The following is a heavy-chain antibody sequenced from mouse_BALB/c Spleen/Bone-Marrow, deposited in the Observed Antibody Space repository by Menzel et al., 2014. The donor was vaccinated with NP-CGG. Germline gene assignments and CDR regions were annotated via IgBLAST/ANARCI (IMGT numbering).Heavy chain of an antibody. Sequence: QVHVKQSGPGLVAPSQSLSIPCTVSGFSLTSYGVSWVRQPPGKGLEWLGVIWGDGSTNYHSALISRLSISKDNSKSQVFLKLNSLQTDDTATYQCAKGEYGKRYYVMDYWGQGTSVTVSS. CDR3: AKGEYGKRYYVMDY. V-gene: IGHV2-3*01. J-gene: IGHJ4*01. CDR1: GFSLTSYG. D-gene: IGHD2-10*02. CDR2: IWGDGST.